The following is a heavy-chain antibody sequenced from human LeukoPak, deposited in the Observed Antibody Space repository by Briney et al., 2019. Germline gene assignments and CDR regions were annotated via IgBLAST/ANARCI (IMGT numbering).Heavy chain of an antibody. CDR3: AKLKESYFYMDV. V-gene: IGHV3-48*03. Sequence: PGGSLRLSCAASGFTFSSYEMNWVRQAPGKGLEWVSYISSSGSTIYYADSVKGRFTISRDNSKHTLYLQTSSLRVEDTAVYHCAKLKESYFYMDVWGKGTTVTVSS. CDR1: GFTFSSYE. D-gene: IGHD2/OR15-2a*01. J-gene: IGHJ6*04. CDR2: ISSSGSTI.